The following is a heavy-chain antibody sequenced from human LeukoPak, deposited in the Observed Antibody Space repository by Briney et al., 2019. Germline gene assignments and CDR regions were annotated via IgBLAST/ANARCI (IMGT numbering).Heavy chain of an antibody. CDR2: IIPILGIA. V-gene: IGHV1-69*04. J-gene: IGHJ4*02. CDR3: AREGRIEMDTAFTY. D-gene: IGHD5-24*01. CDR1: GGTFSSYA. Sequence: SVKVSCKASGGTFSSYAISWVRQAPGQGLEWMGRIIPILGIANYAQTFQGRVTITADKSTSTAYMEVSSLRAEDTAVYDCAREGRIEMDTAFTYWGQGTLVTVSS.